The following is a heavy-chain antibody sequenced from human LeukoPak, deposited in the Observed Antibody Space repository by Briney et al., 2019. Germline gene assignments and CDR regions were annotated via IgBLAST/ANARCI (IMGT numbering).Heavy chain of an antibody. D-gene: IGHD2-15*01. V-gene: IGHV4-39*01. CDR3: ARHAGVGRAFDP. J-gene: IGHJ5*02. Sequence: SETLSLTCIVSGGSISSSSYYWCWIRQPPGKGLEWIGSIYYSGSTYYNPSLKSRITISVDTSKNQFSLKLSSVTAADTAVYYCARHAGVGRAFDPWGQGTLVTVSS. CDR2: IYYSGST. CDR1: GGSISSSSYY.